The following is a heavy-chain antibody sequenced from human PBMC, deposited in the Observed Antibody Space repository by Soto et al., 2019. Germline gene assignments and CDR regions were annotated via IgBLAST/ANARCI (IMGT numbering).Heavy chain of an antibody. J-gene: IGHJ4*02. CDR3: AHRPRGFTYFFDY. V-gene: IGHV2-5*02. Sequence: QITLNESGPTLVKPTQTLTLTCTFSGFSLSTRGVGVGWIRQPPGKALEWLALLYWDDDERYSPSLMSRLTITTDTSKNPVFLTMTNMDPVDTATYYCAHRPRGFTYFFDYWGQGTLVTVSS. CDR2: LYWDDDE. CDR1: GFSLSTRGVG.